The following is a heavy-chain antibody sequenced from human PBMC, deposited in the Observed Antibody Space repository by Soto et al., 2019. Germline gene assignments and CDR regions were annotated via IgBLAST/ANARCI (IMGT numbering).Heavy chain of an antibody. Sequence: GGSLRLSCAASGFTLRSYWMHWVRQAPWGGLVWVSRIDGSGSNTFYADSVKGRFTISRDNAKNTLYLQMNNLSPEDTAVYYCARNLNGYGNWDYWGQGNLVTVSS. CDR1: GFTLRSYW. J-gene: IGHJ4*02. CDR3: ARNLNGYGNWDY. CDR2: IDGSGSNT. V-gene: IGHV3-74*01. D-gene: IGHD1-1*01.